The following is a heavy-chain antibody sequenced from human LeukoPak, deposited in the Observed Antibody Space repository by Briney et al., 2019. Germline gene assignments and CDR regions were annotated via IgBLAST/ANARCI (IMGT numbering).Heavy chain of an antibody. CDR1: GGSISSGSYY. Sequence: PSETLSLTCTVSGGSISSGSYYWSWIRQPAGKGLEWIGRIYISGSTNYNPSLKSRVTISVDTSKNQFSLKLSSVTAADTAVYYCARGSTIFGVVIIQGAFDIWGQGTMVTVSS. J-gene: IGHJ3*02. V-gene: IGHV4-61*02. CDR2: IYISGST. CDR3: ARGSTIFGVVIIQGAFDI. D-gene: IGHD3-3*01.